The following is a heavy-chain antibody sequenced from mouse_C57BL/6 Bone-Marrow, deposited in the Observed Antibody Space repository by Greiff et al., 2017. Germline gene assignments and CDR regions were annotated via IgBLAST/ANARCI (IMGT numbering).Heavy chain of an antibody. J-gene: IGHJ1*03. Sequence: VQLQQSGPELVKPGASVKLSCKASGYTFTSYDINWVKQRPGQGLEWIGWIYPRDGSTKYNEKFKGKATLTVDTSSSTAYMELHSLTSEDSAVYFCARLGVYGSGGDWYFDVWGTGTAVTVSS. CDR2: IYPRDGST. CDR1: GYTFTSYD. V-gene: IGHV1-85*01. CDR3: ARLGVYGSGGDWYFDV. D-gene: IGHD1-1*01.